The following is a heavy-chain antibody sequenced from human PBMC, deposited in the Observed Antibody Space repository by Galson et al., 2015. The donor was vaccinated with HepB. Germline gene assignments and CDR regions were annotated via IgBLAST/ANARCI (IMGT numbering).Heavy chain of an antibody. V-gene: IGHV1-18*01. CDR3: AGIVPVNAFEI. Sequence: SVKVSCKASGYTFTSYGIRWVRQAPGQGLEWMGWISAYNGNTNYAQKLQGRVTMTTDTSTITAYMELRSLRSDDTAVYYCAGIVPVNAFEIWGQGTMVTVSS. CDR2: ISAYNGNT. D-gene: IGHD2-2*01. J-gene: IGHJ3*02. CDR1: GYTFTSYG.